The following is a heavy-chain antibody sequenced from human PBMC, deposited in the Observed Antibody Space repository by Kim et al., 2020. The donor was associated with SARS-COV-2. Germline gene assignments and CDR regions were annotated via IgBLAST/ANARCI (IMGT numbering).Heavy chain of an antibody. J-gene: IGHJ4*02. Sequence: YADSVERHFPTARGTAKNSLYLQMNSLRAEDTAVYYCARAYSSGWAYFDYWGQGTLVTVSS. CDR3: ARAYSSGWAYFDY. V-gene: IGHV3-11*06. D-gene: IGHD6-19*01.